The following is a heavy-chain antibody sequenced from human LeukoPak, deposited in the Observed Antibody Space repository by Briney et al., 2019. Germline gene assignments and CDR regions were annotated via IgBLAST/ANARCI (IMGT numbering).Heavy chain of an antibody. J-gene: IGHJ6*02. CDR2: ISSSGSTI. CDR3: ARELWFGHYYYYGMDV. V-gene: IGHV3-11*01. D-gene: IGHD3-10*01. Sequence: GGSLRLSCAASGFTFSDYYMSWIRQAPGKGLEWVSYISSSGSTIYYADSVKGRFTIFRDNAKNSLYLQMNSLRAEDTAVYYCARELWFGHYYYYGMDVWGQGTTVTVSS. CDR1: GFTFSDYY.